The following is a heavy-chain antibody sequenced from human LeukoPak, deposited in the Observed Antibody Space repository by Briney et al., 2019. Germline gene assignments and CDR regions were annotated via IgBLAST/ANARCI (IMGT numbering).Heavy chain of an antibody. J-gene: IGHJ4*02. CDR1: GFTFSSYA. D-gene: IGHD3-16*01. Sequence: PGGSLRLSCAASGFTFSSYAMSWVRQAPGKGLEWVSAISGSGGSTYYADSVKGRFTISRDNSKNTLYLQMNSLRAEDTAVYYCAKDSILVLITFGVGNFDYWGLGTLVTVSS. CDR3: AKDSILVLITFGVGNFDY. CDR2: ISGSGGST. V-gene: IGHV3-23*01.